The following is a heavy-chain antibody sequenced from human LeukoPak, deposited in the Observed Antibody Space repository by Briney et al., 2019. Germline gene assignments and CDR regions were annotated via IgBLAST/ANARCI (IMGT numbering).Heavy chain of an antibody. CDR3: ARKTSIQLWYFDY. Sequence: ASVKVSCKASGYTFTSYYMHWVRQAPGQGLEWMGIINPSGGSTSYAQKFQGRVTMTRDTSISTAYMELSRLRSDDTAVYYCARKTSIQLWYFDYWGQGTLVTVSS. D-gene: IGHD5-18*01. V-gene: IGHV1-46*01. CDR2: INPSGGST. CDR1: GYTFTSYY. J-gene: IGHJ4*02.